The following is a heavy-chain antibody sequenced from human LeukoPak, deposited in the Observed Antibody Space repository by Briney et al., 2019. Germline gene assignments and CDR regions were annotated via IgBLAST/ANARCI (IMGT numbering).Heavy chain of an antibody. Sequence: GRSLRLSCAASGFTFSSYAMHWVRQAPGKGLEWVAVISYDGSNKYYADSVKGRFTISRDNSKNTLYLQMNSLRAEDTAVYYCARSWVLKSPSLDCWGQGTLVTVSS. D-gene: IGHD3-22*01. CDR3: ARSWVLKSPSLDC. CDR2: ISYDGSNK. J-gene: IGHJ4*02. CDR1: GFTFSSYA. V-gene: IGHV3-30*01.